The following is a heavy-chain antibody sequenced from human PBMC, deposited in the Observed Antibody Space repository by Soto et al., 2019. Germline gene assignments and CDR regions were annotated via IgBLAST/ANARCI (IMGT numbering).Heavy chain of an antibody. CDR2: ISGSGGST. V-gene: IGHV3-23*01. J-gene: IGHJ6*03. D-gene: IGHD2-2*01. CDR1: GFTFSSYA. CDR3: AKESPQYCSSTSCFPYYYYYMDV. Sequence: GGSLRLSCAASGFTFSSYAMSWVRQAPGKGLEWVSAISGSGGSTYYADSVKGRFTISRDNSKNTLYLQMNSLRAEDTAVYYCAKESPQYCSSTSCFPYYYYYMDVWGKGTTVTVSS.